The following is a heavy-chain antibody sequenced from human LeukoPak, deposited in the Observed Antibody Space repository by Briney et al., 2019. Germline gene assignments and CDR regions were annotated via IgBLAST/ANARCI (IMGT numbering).Heavy chain of an antibody. J-gene: IGHJ3*02. CDR1: VFSVTNNS. Sequence: GGSLRLSCEASVFSVTNNSMSWVRQAPRKGLECVPHIFGGVDTYYADSVRRRFTIPRDSSKNTLYLQMNSLRAEDTAVYYCATSSRNWGPDGFDIWGQGIMVTVSS. D-gene: IGHD7-27*01. V-gene: IGHV3-66*01. CDR3: ATSSRNWGPDGFDI. CDR2: IFGGVDT.